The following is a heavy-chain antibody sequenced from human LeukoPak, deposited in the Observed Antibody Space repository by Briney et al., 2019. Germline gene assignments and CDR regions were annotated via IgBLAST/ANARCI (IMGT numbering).Heavy chain of an antibody. V-gene: IGHV4-59*01. J-gene: IGHJ4*02. Sequence: SETLSLTCTVSGDSMYSYYWSWIRQPPGKGLEWVGYISYSGSTNYNPSLKSRVTIMADTSKNQFSLRLTSVTAADTAVYYCARHFIASQSTFDYWGQGTLVTVSS. CDR1: GDSMYSYY. CDR2: ISYSGST. CDR3: ARHFIASQSTFDY.